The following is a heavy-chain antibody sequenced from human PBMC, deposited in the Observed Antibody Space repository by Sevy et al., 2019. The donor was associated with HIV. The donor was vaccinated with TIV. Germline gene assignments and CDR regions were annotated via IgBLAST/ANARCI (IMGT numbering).Heavy chain of an antibody. J-gene: IGHJ6*02. V-gene: IGHV3-21*01. CDR3: ARDIDCSSTSCYSDYYGMDV. Sequence: GGSLRLSCPASGFPFSSITLNWVGQAPGRGLRWVPSIGVVSSYIYYADSVKGRFTISRDNAKNSLYLQMNSLRAEDTAVYYCARDIDCSSTSCYSDYYGMDVWGQGTTVTVSS. CDR1: GFPFSSIT. D-gene: IGHD2-2*01. CDR2: IGVVSSYI.